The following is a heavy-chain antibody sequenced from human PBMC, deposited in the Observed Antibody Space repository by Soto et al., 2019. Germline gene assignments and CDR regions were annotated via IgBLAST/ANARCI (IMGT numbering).Heavy chain of an antibody. CDR2: ISYDGSNK. CDR1: GFTFSSYG. CDR3: ANDLTFGLVFSQYLDY. J-gene: IGHJ4*02. D-gene: IGHD3-3*02. V-gene: IGHV3-30*18. Sequence: QVLLVESGGGVVQPGRSLRLSCAASGFTFSSYGMHWVRQAPGKGLEWVSVISYDGSNKDYADSVKGRFTISRYNSKITLYLQMNSLRAKYTAVYYCANDLTFGLVFSQYLDYWGQGPLVTVSS.